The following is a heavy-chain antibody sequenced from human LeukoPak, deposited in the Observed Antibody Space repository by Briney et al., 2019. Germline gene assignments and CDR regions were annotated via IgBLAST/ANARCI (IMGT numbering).Heavy chain of an antibody. Sequence: GGSLRLSCAASGFTFSSYAMSWVRQAPGKGLEWVSAISGSGGSTYYADSVKGRFTISRDNSKNTLYLQMNSLRAEDTAVYYCAKDPYDYYSYGMDVWGQGTTVTVSS. V-gene: IGHV3-23*01. CDR2: ISGSGGST. CDR3: AKDPYDYYSYGMDV. CDR1: GFTFSSYA. J-gene: IGHJ6*02. D-gene: IGHD3-3*01.